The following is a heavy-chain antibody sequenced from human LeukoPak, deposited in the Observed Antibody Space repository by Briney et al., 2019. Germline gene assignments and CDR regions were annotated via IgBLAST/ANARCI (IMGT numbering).Heavy chain of an antibody. CDR3: ARDSGTTVGYFDY. J-gene: IGHJ4*02. D-gene: IGHD4-23*01. CDR1: GFTFSRYS. V-gene: IGHV3-66*01. CDR2: IYSGGNT. Sequence: GGSLRLSCAASGFTFSRYSMKWVRQAPGRGLEWVSVIYSGGNTYYADSVKGRFTISRDNSKNTLYLQMNSLRAEDTAVYYCARDSGTTVGYFDYWGQGTLVTVSS.